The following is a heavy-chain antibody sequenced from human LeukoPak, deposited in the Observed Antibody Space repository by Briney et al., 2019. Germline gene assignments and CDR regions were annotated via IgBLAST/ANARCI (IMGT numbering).Heavy chain of an antibody. Sequence: PGGSLRLSCAASGFTFSSYGMHWVRQAPGKGLEWVAFIRYDGSNKYYADSVKGRFTISRDNCKNTLYLQMNSLRAEDTAVYYCTKDRGELMTTVTLGLDYWGQGTLVTVSS. D-gene: IGHD4-11*01. CDR2: IRYDGSNK. CDR3: TKDRGELMTTVTLGLDY. V-gene: IGHV3-30*02. J-gene: IGHJ4*02. CDR1: GFTFSSYG.